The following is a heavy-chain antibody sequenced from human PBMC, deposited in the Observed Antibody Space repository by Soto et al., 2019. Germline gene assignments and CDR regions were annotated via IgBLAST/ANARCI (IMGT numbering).Heavy chain of an antibody. V-gene: IGHV4-59*01. CDR3: ARDSDYGSGSYDY. CDR1: GGSISSYY. J-gene: IGHJ4*02. D-gene: IGHD3-10*01. CDR2: IYYSGST. Sequence: SETLSLTCTVSGGSISSYYWSWIRQPPGKGLEWIVYIYYSGSTNYNPSLKSRVTISVDTSKNQFSLKLSSVTAADTAVYYCARDSDYGSGSYDYWGQGTLVTVSS.